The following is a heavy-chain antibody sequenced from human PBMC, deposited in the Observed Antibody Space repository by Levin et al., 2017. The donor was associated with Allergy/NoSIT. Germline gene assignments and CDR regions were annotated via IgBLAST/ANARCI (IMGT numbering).Heavy chain of an antibody. CDR3: ARGLAARPPWFDP. D-gene: IGHD6-6*01. CDR1: GYSFTSYW. CDR2: IYPGDSDT. V-gene: IGHV5-51*01. J-gene: IGHJ5*02. Sequence: GGSLRLSCKGSGYSFTSYWIGWVRQMPGKGLEWMGIIYPGDSDTRYSPSFQGQVTISADKSISTAYLQWSSLKASDTAMYYCARGLAARPPWFDPWGQGTLVTVSS.